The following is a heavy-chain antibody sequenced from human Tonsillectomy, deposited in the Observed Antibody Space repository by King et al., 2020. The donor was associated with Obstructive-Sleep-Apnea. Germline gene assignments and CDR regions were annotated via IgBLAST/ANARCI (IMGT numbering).Heavy chain of an antibody. CDR1: GSTFSYYW. CDR2: VDNDGIST. Sequence: EVQLVESGGGLVQPGGSLRLSCAVSGSTFSYYWMHWVRQAPGKGLEWVSRVDNDGISTIYADSMRGRFTISRDNDKNTLYLKMISLRADDTAVYYCARTVWGAYFDLWGRGTLVTVSS. CDR3: ARTVWGAYFDL. V-gene: IGHV3-74*01. J-gene: IGHJ2*01. D-gene: IGHD2-8*01.